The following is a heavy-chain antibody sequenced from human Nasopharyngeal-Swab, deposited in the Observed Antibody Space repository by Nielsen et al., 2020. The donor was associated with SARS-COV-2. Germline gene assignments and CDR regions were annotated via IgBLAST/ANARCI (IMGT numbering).Heavy chain of an antibody. CDR2: VYYTGGT. Sequence: WIRQPPGKGLEWVGYVYYTGGTSYNPSLKSRVTISLDTSKKQFSLRLTSVTPADTAIYYCAIGGGGSYYYGMDVWGQGTTVTVSS. CDR3: AIGGGGSYYYGMDV. D-gene: IGHD3-16*01. V-gene: IGHV4-59*08. J-gene: IGHJ6*02.